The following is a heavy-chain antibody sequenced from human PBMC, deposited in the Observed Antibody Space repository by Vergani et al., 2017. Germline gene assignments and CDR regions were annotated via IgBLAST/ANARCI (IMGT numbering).Heavy chain of an antibody. V-gene: IGHV3-33*06. CDR3: AKDLDFWSGYYTGPDY. CDR1: GGTFNQYG. CDR2: TWYDGNNK. Sequence: QVQLVESGGGVVQPGRSLRLSCAASGGTFNQYGMHWVRQAPGKGLEWVAVTWYDGNNKQYADSVKGRFTISRDNSKSTMYLQMNSLRDEDTGVYYCAKDLDFWSGYYTGPDYWGQGTLVTVSS. J-gene: IGHJ4*02. D-gene: IGHD3-3*01.